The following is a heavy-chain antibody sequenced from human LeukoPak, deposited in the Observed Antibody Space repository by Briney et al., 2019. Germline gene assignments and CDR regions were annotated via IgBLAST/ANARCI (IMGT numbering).Heavy chain of an antibody. CDR2: IYSGGST. V-gene: IGHV3-53*01. D-gene: IGHD5-18*01. Sequence: PGGSLRLSCAASGFTVSSNYMSWVRQAPGKGLEWVSVIYSGGSTYYADSVKGRFTISRDNSKNTLYLQMNSLRAEDTAVYYCATEKGYSYSYGMDVWGQGTTVTVSS. J-gene: IGHJ6*02. CDR3: ATEKGYSYSYGMDV. CDR1: GFTVSSNY.